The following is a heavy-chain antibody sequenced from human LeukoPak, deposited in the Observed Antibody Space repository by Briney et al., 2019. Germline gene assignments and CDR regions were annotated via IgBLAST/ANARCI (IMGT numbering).Heavy chain of an antibody. CDR2: ISGSGGST. D-gene: IGHD3-22*01. CDR1: GFTFSSYG. Sequence: GGSLRLSCAASGFTFSSYGMHWVRQAPGKGLEWVSAISGSGGSTYYADSVKGRFTISRDNSKNTLYLQMNSLRAEDTAVYYCAKDRRYYYDSSGYYLFDYWGQGTLVTVSS. J-gene: IGHJ4*02. V-gene: IGHV3-23*01. CDR3: AKDRRYYYDSSGYYLFDY.